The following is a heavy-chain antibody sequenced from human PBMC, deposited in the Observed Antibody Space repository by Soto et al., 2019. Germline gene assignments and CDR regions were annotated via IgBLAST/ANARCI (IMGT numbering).Heavy chain of an antibody. V-gene: IGHV1-69*13. CDR2: IIPIFGTA. CDR1: GGTFSSYA. CDR3: ASHYDSSGYYYRGLDY. J-gene: IGHJ4*02. D-gene: IGHD3-22*01. Sequence: ASVKVSCKASGGTFSSYAISWVRQAPGQGLEWMGGIIPIFGTADYAQKFQGRVTITADESTSTAYMELSSLRSEGTAVYYCASHYDSSGYYYRGLDYWGQGTLVTVSS.